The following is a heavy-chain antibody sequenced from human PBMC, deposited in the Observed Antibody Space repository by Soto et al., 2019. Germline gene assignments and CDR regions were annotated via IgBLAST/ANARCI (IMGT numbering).Heavy chain of an antibody. CDR3: AKELKAVAAPWDFDY. V-gene: IGHV3-30*18. CDR2: ISYDGSTK. J-gene: IGHJ4*02. D-gene: IGHD6-19*01. Sequence: QVQLVESGGGVVQPGTSLRLSCAASGFTFSSYGMPWVRQAPGKGLEWVTIISYDGSTKYYAASVRGRFTISRDNYQNTLYLQMNTLGAEDTAVYSCAKELKAVAAPWDFDYWGQGTLVTVSS. CDR1: GFTFSSYG.